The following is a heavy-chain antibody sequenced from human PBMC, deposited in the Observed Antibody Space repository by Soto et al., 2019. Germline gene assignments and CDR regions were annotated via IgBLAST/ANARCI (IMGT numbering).Heavy chain of an antibody. CDR1: GYIFTSYG. Sequence: ASVKVSCKSSGYIFTSYGLSWVRQAPGQGLEWMGWISSYNGNTNYAQKVQDRVTMTTDTSTTTTYMELRSLTPDDTAVYYCARGPRYCSSTSCFSGVTWFDPWGQGTLVTVSS. D-gene: IGHD2-2*01. V-gene: IGHV1-18*04. J-gene: IGHJ5*02. CDR3: ARGPRYCSSTSCFSGVTWFDP. CDR2: ISSYNGNT.